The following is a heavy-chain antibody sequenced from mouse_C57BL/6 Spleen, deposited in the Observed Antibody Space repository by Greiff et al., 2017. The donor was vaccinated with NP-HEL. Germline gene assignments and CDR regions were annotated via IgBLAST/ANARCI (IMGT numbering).Heavy chain of an antibody. J-gene: IGHJ2*01. D-gene: IGHD1-1*01. V-gene: IGHV1-20*01. CDR1: GYSFTGYF. CDR3: AREEIYYYGSSSFDY. Sequence: VQLKESGPELVKPGDSVKISCKASGYSFTGYFMNWVMQSHGKSLEWIGRINPYNGDTFYNQKFKGKATLTVDKSSSTAHMELRSLTSEDSAVYYCAREEIYYYGSSSFDYWGQGTTLTVSS. CDR2: INPYNGDT.